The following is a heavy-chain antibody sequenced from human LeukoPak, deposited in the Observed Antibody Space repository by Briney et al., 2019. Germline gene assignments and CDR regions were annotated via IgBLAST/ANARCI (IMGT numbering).Heavy chain of an antibody. D-gene: IGHD1-26*01. CDR1: GFTFSSYS. Sequence: GGSLRLSCAASGFTFSSYSMNWVRQAPGKGLEWVSSISSSSSYIYYADSVKGRCTISRDNAKNSLYLQMNSLRAEDTAVYYCARETRIVGATSFEPFFDYWGQGTLVTVSS. CDR3: ARETRIVGATSFEPFFDY. V-gene: IGHV3-21*01. J-gene: IGHJ4*02. CDR2: ISSSSSYI.